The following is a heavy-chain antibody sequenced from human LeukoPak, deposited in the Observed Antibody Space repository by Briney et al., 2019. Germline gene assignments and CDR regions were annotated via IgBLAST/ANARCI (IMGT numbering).Heavy chain of an antibody. J-gene: IGHJ4*02. CDR1: GFTFSSYS. CDR2: ITSSSSII. Sequence: GGSLRLSCAASGFTFSSYSMNWVRQAPGKGLEWVSYITSSSSIIYYGDSVKGRFTVSRDNAENSLYLQMNSLRAEDTAVYYCARESRAYADRDYWGQGTLVTVSS. V-gene: IGHV3-48*01. D-gene: IGHD2-2*01. CDR3: ARESRAYADRDY.